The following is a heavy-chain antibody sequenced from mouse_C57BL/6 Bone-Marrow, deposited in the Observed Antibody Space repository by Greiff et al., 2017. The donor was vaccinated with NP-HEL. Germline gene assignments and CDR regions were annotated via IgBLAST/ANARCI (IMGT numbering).Heavy chain of an antibody. J-gene: IGHJ3*01. CDR2: ISGGGGNT. CDR3: ARRVRANWAAFAY. Sequence: EVQLVESGGGLVKPGGSLKLSCAASGFTFSSYTMSWVRQTPEKRLEWVATISGGGGNTYYPDSVKGRSTISRDNAKNTLYLQMSSLRSEDTALYYCARRVRANWAAFAYWGQGTLVTVSA. V-gene: IGHV5-9*01. D-gene: IGHD4-1*01. CDR1: GFTFSSYT.